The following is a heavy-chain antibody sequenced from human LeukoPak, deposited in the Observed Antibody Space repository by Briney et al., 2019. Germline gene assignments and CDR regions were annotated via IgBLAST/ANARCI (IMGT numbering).Heavy chain of an antibody. CDR1: GYTFSSHG. V-gene: IGHV3-48*03. CDR3: ARGRILGLESFFDP. Sequence: AGGSLRLSCIASGYTFSSHGMNWVRQAPGKGLEWVSYTARSGGDIHYAPSVRGRFTISSDTAENSVFLQMNNLRAEDTAVYYCARGRILGLESFFDPWGQGTLVTVSS. CDR2: TARSGGDI. D-gene: IGHD3-16*01. J-gene: IGHJ5*02.